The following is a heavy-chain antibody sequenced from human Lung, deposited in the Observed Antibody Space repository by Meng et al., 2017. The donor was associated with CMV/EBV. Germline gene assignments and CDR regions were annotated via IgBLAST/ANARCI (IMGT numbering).Heavy chain of an antibody. J-gene: IGHJ4*02. Sequence: GASXKISCAASGFTFSSYAMSWVRQAPGKGLEWGSAISGSGGSTYYEDYEKGRYTISRDNSKNTLYLQMNSLRAEDTAVYFCAKGGRSKPPNWLWGQGTLVTVYS. D-gene: IGHD3-16*01. CDR2: ISGSGGST. V-gene: IGHV3-23*01. CDR3: AKGGRSKPPNWL. CDR1: GFTFSSYA.